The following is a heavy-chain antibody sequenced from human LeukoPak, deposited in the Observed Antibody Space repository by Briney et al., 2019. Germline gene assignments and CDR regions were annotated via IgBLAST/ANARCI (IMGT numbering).Heavy chain of an antibody. Sequence: GASVKVSCKASGYTFTSYYMHWVRQAPGQGLEWMGIINPSGGSTSYAQKFQGRVTMTRDMSTSTVYMELSSLRSEDTAVYYCARGAAAAGTVGCWFDPWGQGTLVTVSS. CDR2: INPSGGST. J-gene: IGHJ5*02. CDR3: ARGAAAAGTVGCWFDP. V-gene: IGHV1-46*01. CDR1: GYTFTSYY. D-gene: IGHD6-13*01.